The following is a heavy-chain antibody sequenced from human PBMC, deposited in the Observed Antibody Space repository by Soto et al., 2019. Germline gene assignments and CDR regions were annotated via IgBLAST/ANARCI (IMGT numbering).Heavy chain of an antibody. CDR3: ARHIPYHGKDV. CDR1: GFTSSDHY. CDR2: IRNKVNSYTT. J-gene: IGHJ6*02. D-gene: IGHD2-21*01. Sequence: EVQLVESGGGLVQPGGSLRVSCAASGFTSSDHYMDWVRQATGKGLEWVGRIRNKVNSYTTEYAASVKGRFTVSRDDSKNSVYLQMNSLKTEDTAVYYCARHIPYHGKDVWGQGTTVTVSS. V-gene: IGHV3-72*01.